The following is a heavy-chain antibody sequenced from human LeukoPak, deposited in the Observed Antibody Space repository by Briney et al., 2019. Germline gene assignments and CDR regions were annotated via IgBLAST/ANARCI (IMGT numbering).Heavy chain of an antibody. CDR2: ISAYNGNT. J-gene: IGHJ4*02. CDR3: ARASIYCSGGSCSLPDIDY. V-gene: IGHV1-18*01. D-gene: IGHD2-15*01. Sequence: ASVKVSCKASGGTFSSYAISWVRQAPGQGLEWMGWISAYNGNTNYAQKLQGRVTMTTDTSTSTAYMELRSLRSDDTAVYYCARASIYCSGGSCSLPDIDYWGQGTLVTVSS. CDR1: GGTFSSYA.